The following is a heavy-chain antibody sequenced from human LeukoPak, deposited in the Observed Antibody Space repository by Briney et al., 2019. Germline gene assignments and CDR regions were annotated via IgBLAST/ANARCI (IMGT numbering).Heavy chain of an antibody. J-gene: IGHJ4*02. V-gene: IGHV4-59*08. Sequence: SETLSLTCTVSGGSISSYYWSWIRQPPGKGLEWIGYIYYSGSTNYNPSLKSRVTISVDTSKNQFSLKLSSVTAADTAVYYCARHRAYDSSGWREFDYWGQGTLVTVSS. CDR3: ARHRAYDSSGWREFDY. CDR1: GGSISSYY. CDR2: IYYSGST. D-gene: IGHD3-22*01.